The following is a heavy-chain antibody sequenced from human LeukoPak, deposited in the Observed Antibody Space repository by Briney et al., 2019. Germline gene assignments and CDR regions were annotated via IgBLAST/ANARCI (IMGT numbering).Heavy chain of an antibody. Sequence: GGSLRLSCAASGFTISRNYMSWVRQAPGKGLEWVSFIYIVGDRHYKDSVKGRFTISRDNSKNTVFLQINSLTTDDTAVYYCVSEGDDFWGPNYRSLMDVWGKGTTVTVSS. CDR2: IYIVGDR. CDR3: VSEGDDFWGPNYRSLMDV. J-gene: IGHJ6*04. D-gene: IGHD3-3*01. V-gene: IGHV3-53*01. CDR1: GFTISRNY.